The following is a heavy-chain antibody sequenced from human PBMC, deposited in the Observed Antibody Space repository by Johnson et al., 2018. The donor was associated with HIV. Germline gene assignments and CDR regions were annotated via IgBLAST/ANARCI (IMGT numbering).Heavy chain of an antibody. CDR3: AREGPAERAGLDI. CDR1: EFTFSNYA. J-gene: IGHJ3*02. Sequence: VQLVESGGGVVQPGRSLKLSCAASEFTFSNYAMHWVRQASGKGLEWVGRIRNKANTYATAYAASVKGRFTISRDDSTNTAYLQMNSLRAEATAVYYCAREGPAERAGLDIWGQGTMVTVSS. V-gene: IGHV3-73*01. CDR2: IRNKANTYAT.